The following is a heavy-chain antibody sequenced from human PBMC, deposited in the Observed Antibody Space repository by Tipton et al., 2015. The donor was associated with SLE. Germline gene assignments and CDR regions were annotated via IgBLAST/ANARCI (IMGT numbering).Heavy chain of an antibody. CDR1: GYSFTNYW. J-gene: IGHJ6*03. CDR2: IDPSDSYT. D-gene: IGHD4/OR15-4a*01. V-gene: IGHV5-10-1*01. Sequence: QLLQSGAEVKKPGESLRISCKGSGYSFTNYWISWVRQMPGKGLEWMGKIDPSDSYTNYSPSFRGHVTISADKSISTTYLQWSSLKASDTAMYYCARLTSGAIYYYYMDVWGKGTTVTVSS. CDR3: ARLTSGAIYYYYMDV.